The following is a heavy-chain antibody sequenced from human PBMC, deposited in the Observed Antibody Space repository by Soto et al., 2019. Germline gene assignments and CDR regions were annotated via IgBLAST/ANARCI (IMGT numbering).Heavy chain of an antibody. D-gene: IGHD3-22*01. CDR2: ISYDGSNK. CDR3: AKDLVDYYDSSGYYGDY. CDR1: GFTFSSYG. Sequence: QVQLVESGGGVVQPGRSLRLSCAASGFTFSSYGMHWVRQAPGKGLEWVAVISYDGSNKYYADSVKGRFTISRDNSKNTLYLQMNSLRAEDTAVYYCAKDLVDYYDSSGYYGDYWGQGTLVTVSS. V-gene: IGHV3-30*18. J-gene: IGHJ4*02.